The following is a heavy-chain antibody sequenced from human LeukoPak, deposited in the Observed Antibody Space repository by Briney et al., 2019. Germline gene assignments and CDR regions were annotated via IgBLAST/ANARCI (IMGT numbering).Heavy chain of an antibody. CDR2: IIPIFGTA. CDR1: GGTFSSYA. V-gene: IGHV1-69*06. CDR3: ARGGGYGSGSYQRFDY. J-gene: IGHJ4*02. D-gene: IGHD3-10*01. Sequence: GASVKVSCKASGGTFSSYAISWVRQAPGQGLEWMGGIIPIFGTANYAQKFQGRVTITADKSTSTAYMELSSLRAEDTAVYYGARGGGYGSGSYQRFDYWGQGTLVTVSS.